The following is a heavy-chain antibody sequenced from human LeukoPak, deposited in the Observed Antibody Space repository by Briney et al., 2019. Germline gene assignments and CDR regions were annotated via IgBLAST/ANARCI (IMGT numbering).Heavy chain of an antibody. CDR2: IYPGDYGT. CDR3: AIPPGYCGNDCSFDH. Sequence: GESLKISCEGSGYSFSNYCIGWVRQMPGKGLEWMGIIYPGDYGTRYSPSFQGLVTISVDKSISTAYLQWSSLKASDTAMYYCAIPPGYCGNDCSFDHWGQGTLVTVSS. J-gene: IGHJ4*02. V-gene: IGHV5-51*01. CDR1: GYSFSNYC. D-gene: IGHD2-21*02.